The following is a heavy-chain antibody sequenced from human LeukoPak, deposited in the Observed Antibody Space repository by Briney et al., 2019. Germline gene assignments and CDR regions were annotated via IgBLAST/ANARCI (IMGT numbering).Heavy chain of an antibody. D-gene: IGHD1-1*01. J-gene: IGHJ1*01. V-gene: IGHV1-2*02. Sequence: ASVKVSCEASGDTLTVHYIHWVRQGPGQGLEWLGWITLHSGDTHYAQKFQGRLTMTSDTSISTGYLELRRVQFDDTAVYYCAREGQLGLDNWGQGTLVTVSS. CDR1: GDTLTVHY. CDR3: AREGQLGLDN. CDR2: ITLHSGDT.